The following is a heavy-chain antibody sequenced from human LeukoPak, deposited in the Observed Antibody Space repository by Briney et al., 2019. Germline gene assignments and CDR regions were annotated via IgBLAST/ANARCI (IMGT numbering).Heavy chain of an antibody. J-gene: IGHJ4*02. D-gene: IGHD3-10*01. CDR2: INAGGDST. V-gene: IGHV3-48*03. Sequence: GGSLRLSCAASGFTFSSYGMNWVRQAPGKGLEWVSYINAGGDSTYHADSVKGRFTISRDNSKNTLYLQMISLRLEDTAVYYCARGLMLRGVADYWGQGTLVTVSS. CDR1: GFTFSSYG. CDR3: ARGLMLRGVADY.